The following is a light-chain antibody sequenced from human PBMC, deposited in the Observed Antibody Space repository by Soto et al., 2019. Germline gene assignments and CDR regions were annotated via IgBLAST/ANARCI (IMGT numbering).Light chain of an antibody. J-gene: IGKJ2*01. CDR3: MQGIQSPYT. V-gene: IGKV2-28*01. CDR2: LTS. CDR1: QSLLHSNGNNY. Sequence: DIVMTQSPLSLPVTPGEPASISCRSSQSLLHSNGNNYLDWYLQKPGQSPQLLIYLTSNRDSVVPDRFSGTGSVTDFTLKITRVQAEAVGVYYCMQGIQSPYTFCHGTKLEI.